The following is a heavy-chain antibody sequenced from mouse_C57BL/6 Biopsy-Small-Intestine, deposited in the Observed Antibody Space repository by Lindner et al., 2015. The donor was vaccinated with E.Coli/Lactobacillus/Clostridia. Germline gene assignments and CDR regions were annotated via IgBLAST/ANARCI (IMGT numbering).Heavy chain of an antibody. CDR2: IYPGDGDT. D-gene: IGHD2-1*01. CDR3: ARRGNQGVSFAY. CDR1: GYAFSSSW. Sequence: QLQESGPELVKPGASVKISCKASGYAFSSSWMNWVKQRPGKGLEWIGRIYPGDGDTNYNGKFKGKAALTADKSSSTAYMQLSSLTTEDSAIYYCARRGNQGVSFAYWGQGTLVTVSA. J-gene: IGHJ3*01. V-gene: IGHV1-82*01.